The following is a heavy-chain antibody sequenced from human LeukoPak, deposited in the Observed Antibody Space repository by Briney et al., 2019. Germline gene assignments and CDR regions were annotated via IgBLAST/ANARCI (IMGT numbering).Heavy chain of an antibody. CDR2: IKSKTDGWTT. V-gene: IGHV3-15*01. J-gene: IGHJ4*02. D-gene: IGHD3-10*01. Sequence: PGGSLRLSCAASGFTFSNAWMSWVRQAPGKGLEWVGRIKSKTDGWTTDYAAPVKGRFTISRDDSKNTLYLQMNSLKTEDTAVYYCTTDYYGSGSYYNTLLSLFDYWGQGTLVIVSS. CDR1: GFTFSNAW. CDR3: TTDYYGSGSYYNTLLSLFDY.